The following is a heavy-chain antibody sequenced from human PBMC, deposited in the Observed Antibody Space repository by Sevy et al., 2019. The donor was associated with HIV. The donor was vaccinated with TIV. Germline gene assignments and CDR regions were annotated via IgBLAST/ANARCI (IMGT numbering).Heavy chain of an antibody. J-gene: IGHJ2*01. Sequence: GGSLRLSCAASGFTYSDYYMSWIRRAPERGLEWISYVSSRGSTIDYADSVKGRFTISRDNAKNSLFLQMNSLRAEDTAVYYCAREGSLRYFDLWGRGTLVTVSS. D-gene: IGHD3-10*01. CDR3: AREGSLRYFDL. CDR1: GFTYSDYY. V-gene: IGHV3-11*01. CDR2: VSSRGSTI.